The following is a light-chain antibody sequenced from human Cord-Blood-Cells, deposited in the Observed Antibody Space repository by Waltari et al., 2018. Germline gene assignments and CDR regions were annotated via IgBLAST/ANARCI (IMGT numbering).Light chain of an antibody. CDR1: QSISSW. CDR3: QQYNSYST. V-gene: IGKV1-5*01. J-gene: IGKJ1*01. CDR2: DAS. Sequence: DIQMTQSPYTLSASVGDRVPITCRASQSISSWLAWYQQKPGKAPKLLIYDASSLESGVPSRFSGSGSGTEFTLTISSLQPDDFATYYCQQYNSYSTFGQGTKVEIK.